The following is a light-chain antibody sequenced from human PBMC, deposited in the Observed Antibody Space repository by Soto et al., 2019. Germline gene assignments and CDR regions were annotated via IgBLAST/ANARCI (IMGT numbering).Light chain of an antibody. Sequence: DIVMTQSPDSLAVSLGERATINCKASQSLLYSSNNRNYLAWYQQKSGHPPRLLIYWASTRESGVPDRFSGSGSGTDFTLTINSLQAEDVAVYFCQQYYCAPATFGQGTKVEIK. CDR1: QSLLYSSNNRNY. V-gene: IGKV4-1*01. J-gene: IGKJ1*01. CDR3: QQYYCAPAT. CDR2: WAS.